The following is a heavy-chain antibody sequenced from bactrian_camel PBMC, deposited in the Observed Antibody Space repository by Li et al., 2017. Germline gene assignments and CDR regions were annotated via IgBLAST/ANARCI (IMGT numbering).Heavy chain of an antibody. V-gene: IGHV3S40*01. CDR2: MLSGGDPA. D-gene: IGHD5*01. J-gene: IGHJ4*01. CDR3: AQLDPYGPNNF. Sequence: VQLVESGGGLVQPGGSLRLSCGASGFTFSTFGMSWIRQAPGKGLEWVSAMLSGGDPAYSDSVKGRFTISRDNAKNTVYLQLNSLKPEDMAKYYCAQLDPYGPNNFWGQGTQVTV. CDR1: GFTFSTFG.